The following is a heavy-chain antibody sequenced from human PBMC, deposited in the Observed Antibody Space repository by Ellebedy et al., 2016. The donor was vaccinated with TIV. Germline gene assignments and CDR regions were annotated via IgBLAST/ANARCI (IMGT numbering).Heavy chain of an antibody. J-gene: IGHJ4*02. V-gene: IGHV3-53*01. CDR2: TYSDDRT. Sequence: ESLKISCAASGFSVSNTYMSWVRQAPGEGLEWVSVTYSDDRTYYADSVKGRFTFSRDNSRNTVSLQMNSLRVEDTAVYYCVRSGHSDGYFDYWGQGTLVTVSS. CDR1: GFSVSNTY. D-gene: IGHD3-10*01. CDR3: VRSGHSDGYFDY.